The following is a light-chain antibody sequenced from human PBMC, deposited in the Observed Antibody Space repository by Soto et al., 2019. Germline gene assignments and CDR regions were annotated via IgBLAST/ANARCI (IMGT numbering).Light chain of an antibody. V-gene: IGKV1-39*01. CDR1: QTISNY. CDR2: AAS. CDR3: QQSYNTPRT. J-gene: IGKJ1*01. Sequence: DVQMTNSLASVSASVEDRVTITYRASQTISNYLNWYQQKPGKAPKVLIYAASSLQSGVPSRFSGSGSGTDFTLTISSLQPEDFATYYCQQSYNTPRTFGQGTKVDIK.